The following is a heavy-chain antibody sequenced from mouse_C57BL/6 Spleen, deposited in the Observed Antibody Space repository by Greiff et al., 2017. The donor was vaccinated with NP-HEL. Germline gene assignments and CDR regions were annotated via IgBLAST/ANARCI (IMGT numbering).Heavy chain of an antibody. J-gene: IGHJ4*01. CDR3: ARHITTVVDYAMDY. CDR2: ISSGGSYT. V-gene: IGHV5-6*01. CDR1: GFTFSSYG. D-gene: IGHD1-1*01. Sequence: EVQRVESGGDLVKPGGSLKLSCAASGFTFSSYGMSWVRQTPDKRLEWVATISSGGSYTYYPDSVKGRFTISRDNAKNTLYLQMSSLKSEDTAMYYCARHITTVVDYAMDYWGQGTSVTVSS.